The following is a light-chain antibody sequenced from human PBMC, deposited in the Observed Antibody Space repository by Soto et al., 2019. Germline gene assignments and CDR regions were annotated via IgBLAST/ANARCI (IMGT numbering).Light chain of an antibody. CDR1: QSVNTN. CDR2: GAS. J-gene: IGKJ1*01. V-gene: IGKV3-20*01. Sequence: ETVMTQSPATLSVSPGERATLSCRASQSVNTNLAWYQQKPGQAPRRLIFGASSRATGIPDRFSGSGSGTDFTLTISRLEPEDFAVYYCQQYGSSPSTFGQGTRWIS. CDR3: QQYGSSPST.